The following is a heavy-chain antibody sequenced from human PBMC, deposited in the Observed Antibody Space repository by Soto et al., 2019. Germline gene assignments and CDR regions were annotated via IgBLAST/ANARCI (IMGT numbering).Heavy chain of an antibody. CDR3: ARGDRITIFGVVIIRWFDP. J-gene: IGHJ5*02. Sequence: SVKVSCKASGGTFSSYAISWVRQAPGQGLEWMGGIIPIFGTANYAQKFQGRVTITADESTSTAYMELSSLRSEDTAVYYCARGDRITIFGVVIIRWFDPWGQGTLVTVSS. CDR1: GGTFSSYA. D-gene: IGHD3-3*01. V-gene: IGHV1-69*13. CDR2: IIPIFGTA.